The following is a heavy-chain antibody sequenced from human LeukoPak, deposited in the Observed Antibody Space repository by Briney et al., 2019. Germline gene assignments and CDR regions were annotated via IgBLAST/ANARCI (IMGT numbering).Heavy chain of an antibody. Sequence: GGSLRLSCAASGFTFSTYGMHWVRQAPGKGLEWVTFIFSDGNNKYYADSVRGRFTISRDNSKNKLDLQMNSLRPDDTAVYFCARERIKWELLFYFDYWGQGTLVTVSS. CDR1: GFTFSTYG. V-gene: IGHV3-30*19. D-gene: IGHD1-26*01. CDR2: IFSDGNNK. J-gene: IGHJ4*02. CDR3: ARERIKWELLFYFDY.